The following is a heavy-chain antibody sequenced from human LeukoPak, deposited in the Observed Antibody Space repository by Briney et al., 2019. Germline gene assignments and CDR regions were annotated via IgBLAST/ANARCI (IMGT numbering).Heavy chain of an antibody. J-gene: IGHJ4*02. Sequence: GGSLRLSCAASGFTFRNYAMSWVRQAPGKGLEWVSAISGSFSGSDYTTYYADSVKGRFTIPRDDSTNTLYLQLSGLRVEDTAVFSCARDQGTVVTSQFDYWGLGTLVTVSS. CDR2: ISGSFSGSDYTT. CDR3: ARDQGTVVTSQFDY. V-gene: IGHV3-23*01. CDR1: GFTFRNYA. D-gene: IGHD4-23*01.